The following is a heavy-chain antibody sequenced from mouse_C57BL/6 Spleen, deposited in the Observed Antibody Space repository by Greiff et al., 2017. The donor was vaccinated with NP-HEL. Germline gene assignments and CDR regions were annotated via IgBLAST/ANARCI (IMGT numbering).Heavy chain of an antibody. CDR1: GYTFTSYG. CDR3: ARDDYDDPYWYFDV. V-gene: IGHV1-81*01. CDR2: IYPRRGNT. J-gene: IGHJ1*03. Sequence: VQLQQSGAELARPGASVKLSCKASGYTFTSYGISWVKQRTGQGLEWIGEIYPRRGNTYYNEKFKGKATLTADKSSSTAYMELRSLTSEDSAVYFWARDDYDDPYWYFDVWGTGTTVTVSS. D-gene: IGHD2-4*01.